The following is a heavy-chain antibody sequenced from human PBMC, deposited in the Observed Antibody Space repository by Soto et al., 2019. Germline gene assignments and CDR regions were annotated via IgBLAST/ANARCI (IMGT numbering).Heavy chain of an antibody. D-gene: IGHD4-17*01. V-gene: IGHV4-34*01. CDR3: AREGYGGNSDY. Sequence: QVQLQQWGAGLLKPSETLSLTCAVYGGSFSGYYWSWIRQPPGKGLEWIGEINHSGSTNYNPSLKSRVTISGDTSKNQFSLKLSSVTAADTAVYYCAREGYGGNSDYWGQGTLVTVSS. CDR2: INHSGST. J-gene: IGHJ4*02. CDR1: GGSFSGYY.